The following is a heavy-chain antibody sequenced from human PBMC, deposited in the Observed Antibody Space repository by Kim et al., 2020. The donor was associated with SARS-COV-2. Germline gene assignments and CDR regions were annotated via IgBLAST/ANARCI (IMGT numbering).Heavy chain of an antibody. CDR2: ISSSSSTI. CDR3: ARDGPPSHLHLGELSLGPYYYYGMYV. V-gene: IGHV3-48*02. J-gene: IGHJ6*02. CDR1: GFTFSSYS. Sequence: GGSLRLSCAASGFTFSSYSMNWVRQAPGKGLEWVSYISSSSSTIYYADSVKGRFTISRDNAKNSLYLQMNSLRDEDTAVYYCARDGPPSHLHLGELSLGPYYYYGMYVWGQGTTVTVSS. D-gene: IGHD3-16*02.